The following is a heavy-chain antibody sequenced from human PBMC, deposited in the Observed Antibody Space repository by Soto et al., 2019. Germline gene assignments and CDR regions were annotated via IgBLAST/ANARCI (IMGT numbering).Heavy chain of an antibody. J-gene: IGHJ6*02. CDR2: IYHSGST. Sequence: KFWETLSLTCAVSGGSISSSNWWSWVRQPPGKGLEWIGEIYHSGSTNYNPSLKSRVTISVDKSKNQFSLKLSSVTAADTAVYYCARTDYGDYYYYGMDVWGQGTTVTVSS. V-gene: IGHV4-4*02. CDR3: ARTDYGDYYYYGMDV. CDR1: GGSISSSNW. D-gene: IGHD4-17*01.